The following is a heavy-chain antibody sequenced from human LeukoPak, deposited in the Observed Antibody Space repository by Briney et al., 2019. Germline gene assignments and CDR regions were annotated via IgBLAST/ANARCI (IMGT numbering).Heavy chain of an antibody. V-gene: IGHV3-33*01. CDR3: AREGGGIVVVPAAGPLTDYYYYGMDV. D-gene: IGHD2-2*01. Sequence: GRSLRLSCAASGFSFSSDGMHWVRQAPGKGLEWVAVIWYDGSNTYYADSVRGRFTISRDNSKNTLYLQMNSLRAEDTAVNYCAREGGGIVVVPAAGPLTDYYYYGMDVWGQGTTVTVSS. CDR2: IWYDGSNT. CDR1: GFSFSSDG. J-gene: IGHJ6*02.